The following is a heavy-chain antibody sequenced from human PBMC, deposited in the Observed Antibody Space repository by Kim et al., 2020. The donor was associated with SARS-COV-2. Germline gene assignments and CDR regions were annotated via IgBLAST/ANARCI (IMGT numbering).Heavy chain of an antibody. Sequence: SVKVSCKASGYTFTNYAIQWVRQAPGQGLEWMGWINAGNGNIKYSQKFRGRATLTWDTSASTAYMELRALTSEDTAVYYCARDLLHSGYDYWGQGTLVT. D-gene: IGHD5-12*01. CDR1: GYTFTNYA. CDR2: INAGNGNI. J-gene: IGHJ4*02. V-gene: IGHV1-3*01. CDR3: ARDLLHSGYDY.